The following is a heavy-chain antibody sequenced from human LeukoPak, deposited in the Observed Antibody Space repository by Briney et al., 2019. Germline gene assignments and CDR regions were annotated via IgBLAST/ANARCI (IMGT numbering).Heavy chain of an antibody. Sequence: GGSLRLSCATSGFTFSSYALSWVRQAPGKGLEWVSTICGSGGSTYYADSVKGRFTISRDNSKNTVHLQMDSLRAEDTALYFCAKRDTFYDILTGSSHYYMDVWGIGTTVTVSS. CDR2: ICGSGGST. D-gene: IGHD3-9*01. CDR3: AKRDTFYDILTGSSHYYMDV. CDR1: GFTFSSYA. V-gene: IGHV3-23*01. J-gene: IGHJ6*03.